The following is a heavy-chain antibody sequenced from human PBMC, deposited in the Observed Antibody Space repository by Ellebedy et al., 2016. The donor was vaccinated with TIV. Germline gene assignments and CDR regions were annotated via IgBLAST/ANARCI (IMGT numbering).Heavy chain of an antibody. J-gene: IGHJ4*02. CDR1: GCTVSSNY. V-gene: IGHV3-66*04. D-gene: IGHD3-10*01. CDR3: ARPAAYGSGRGGYFDY. Sequence: GESLKISCAASGCTVSSNYMSWVRQAPGKGLEWVSVIYSGGSTYYADSVKGRFTISRDNSKNTLYLQMNSLSAEDKAVYYCARPAAYGSGRGGYFDYWGQGTLVTVSS. CDR2: IYSGGST.